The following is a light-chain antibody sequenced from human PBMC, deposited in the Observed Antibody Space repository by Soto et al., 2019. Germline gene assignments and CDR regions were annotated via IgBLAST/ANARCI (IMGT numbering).Light chain of an antibody. V-gene: IGKV3-15*01. Sequence: EIVLTQSPATLSVSPGEGATLSCRTSQIIGTNLAWYQQKPGQAPRLLIYGAFIRAPGFPVRFRGTGSGSASTLTISSLQSEDVALYFCQQYDKWPYTFGQGTNLELK. CDR2: GAF. CDR3: QQYDKWPYT. CDR1: QIIGTN. J-gene: IGKJ2*01.